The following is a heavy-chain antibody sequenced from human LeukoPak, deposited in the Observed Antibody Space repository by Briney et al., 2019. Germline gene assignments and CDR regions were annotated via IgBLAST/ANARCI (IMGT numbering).Heavy chain of an antibody. Sequence: ASVKVSCKASGGTFSSYAISWVRQAPGQGLEWMGWINPNSGGTNYAQKFQGRVTMTRGTSISAAYMELSRLRSDDTAVYYCLSGFDPWGQGTLVTVSS. CDR3: LSGFDP. V-gene: IGHV1-2*02. CDR1: GGTFSSYA. CDR2: INPNSGGT. J-gene: IGHJ5*02. D-gene: IGHD3-16*01.